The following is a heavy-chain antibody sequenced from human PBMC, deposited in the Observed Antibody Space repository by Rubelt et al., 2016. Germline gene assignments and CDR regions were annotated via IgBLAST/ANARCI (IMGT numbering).Heavy chain of an antibody. CDR2: CYYGGNT. J-gene: IGHJ3*02. D-gene: IGHD3-22*01. CDR3: ARLSRYDTRGGHDAFDI. Sequence: QLQLQESGPGVVKPSENLSLTCTVSGVSIARTTDCWGWVRQPPGKGLEWGGGCYYGGNTYYSPSLESRVTIPVDLSGNRVCLGLSSVTAADTAVYYCARLSRYDTRGGHDAFDIWGQGTMVTVSS. CDR1: GVSIARTTDC. V-gene: IGHV4-39*01.